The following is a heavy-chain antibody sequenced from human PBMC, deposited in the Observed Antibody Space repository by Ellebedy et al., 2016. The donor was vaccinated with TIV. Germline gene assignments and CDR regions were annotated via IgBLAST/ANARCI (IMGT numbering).Heavy chain of an antibody. D-gene: IGHD3-16*01. CDR2: ISGSGDKT. CDR3: VTWGQSYGR. Sequence: PGGSLRLSCAATGFIFHFYALTWVRQAPGKGLEWVSAISGSGDKTYYADSVKGRFTISRDNSKNTLYLQMDGLRVDDTAVYYCVTWGQSYGRWGQGSLVTISS. J-gene: IGHJ4*02. CDR1: GFIFHFYA. V-gene: IGHV3-23*01.